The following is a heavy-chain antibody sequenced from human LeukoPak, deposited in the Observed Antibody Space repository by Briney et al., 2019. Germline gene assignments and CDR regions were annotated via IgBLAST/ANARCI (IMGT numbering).Heavy chain of an antibody. D-gene: IGHD3-22*01. CDR2: INPSGGST. Sequence: ASVKVSCKASGYTFTSYYMHWVRQAPGQGLEWMGIINPSGGSTSYAQKFQGRVTMTRDMSTSTVYMELSSLRSEDTAVYYCARGLRGYYYDSSGYYYQRDWGQGTLVTVSS. J-gene: IGHJ4*02. CDR3: ARGLRGYYYDSSGYYYQRD. CDR1: GYTFTSYY. V-gene: IGHV1-46*01.